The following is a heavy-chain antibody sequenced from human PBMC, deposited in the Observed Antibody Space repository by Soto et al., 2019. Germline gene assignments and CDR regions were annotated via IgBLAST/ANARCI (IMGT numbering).Heavy chain of an antibody. J-gene: IGHJ3*02. D-gene: IGHD2-2*03. Sequence: QVQLVQSGAEVKTPGSSVKVSCKAYGGTLSSYAISWVRQAPGQGLAWMGGIIPIFGTANYAQKFQGRVTITADESTSTAYMELSSLRSEDTAVYYCARGGYCSSTSHDAFDIWGQGTMVTVSS. CDR3: ARGGYCSSTSHDAFDI. V-gene: IGHV1-69*01. CDR2: IIPIFGTA. CDR1: GGTLSSYA.